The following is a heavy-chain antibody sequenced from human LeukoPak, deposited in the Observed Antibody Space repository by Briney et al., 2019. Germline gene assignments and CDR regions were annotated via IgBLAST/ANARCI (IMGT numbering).Heavy chain of an antibody. D-gene: IGHD6-13*01. CDR1: GYTFTGYY. CDR2: INPNSGGT. J-gene: IGHJ5*02. Sequence: ASVKVSCKASGYTFTGYYMHWVRQAPGQGLEWMGWINPNSGGTNYAQKFQGRVTMTRDTSISTAYMELSGLRSDDTAVYYCARGRSWYGGVWFDPWGQGTLVTVSS. CDR3: ARGRSWYGGVWFDP. V-gene: IGHV1-2*02.